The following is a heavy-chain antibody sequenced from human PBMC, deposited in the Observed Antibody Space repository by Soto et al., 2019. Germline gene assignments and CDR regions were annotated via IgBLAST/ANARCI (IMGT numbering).Heavy chain of an antibody. Sequence: SETLSLTCTVSGGSISSSSYYWGWIRQPPGKGLEWIGSIYYSGSTYYNPSLKSRVTISVDTSKNQFSLKLSSVTAADTAVYYCARRRYDSSGYYGMDVWGQGTTVT. CDR1: GGSISSSSYY. V-gene: IGHV4-39*01. J-gene: IGHJ6*02. D-gene: IGHD3-22*01. CDR2: IYYSGST. CDR3: ARRRYDSSGYYGMDV.